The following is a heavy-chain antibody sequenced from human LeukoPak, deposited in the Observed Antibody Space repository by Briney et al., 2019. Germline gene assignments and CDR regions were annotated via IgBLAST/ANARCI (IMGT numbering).Heavy chain of an antibody. CDR1: GGSIRSSSYY. Sequence: SETLSLTCTVPGGSIRSSSYYWGWIRQPPGKGLEWIGSIYYSGSTYYNPSLKSRVTISVDTSKNQFSLNLNCVTAADTAVYYCARQRWGDYGRVDYWGQGTLVTVSS. CDR2: IYYSGST. J-gene: IGHJ4*02. D-gene: IGHD4/OR15-4a*01. V-gene: IGHV4-39*01. CDR3: ARQRWGDYGRVDY.